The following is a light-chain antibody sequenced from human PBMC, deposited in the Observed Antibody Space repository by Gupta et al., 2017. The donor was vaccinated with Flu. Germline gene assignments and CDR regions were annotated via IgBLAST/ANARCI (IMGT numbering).Light chain of an antibody. Sequence: DIQVTQSPSSLSASVGDRVTITCRASQGISNYLAWYQRKPGKVPKLLIYGASTLQSGVPSRFSGSGSGTDFTLTISGLQPEDVASYYCQKHNSAPLTFGGGTKVEIK. J-gene: IGKJ4*01. CDR2: GAS. CDR3: QKHNSAPLT. V-gene: IGKV1-27*01. CDR1: QGISNY.